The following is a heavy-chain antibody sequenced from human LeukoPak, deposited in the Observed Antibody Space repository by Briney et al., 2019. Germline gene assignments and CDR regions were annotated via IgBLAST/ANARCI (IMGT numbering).Heavy chain of an antibody. J-gene: IGHJ4*02. Sequence: PGGSLRLSCAASGFTFSSYSMNWVRQAPGKGLEWVSSISSSSSYIYYADSVKGRFTISRDSAKNSLYLQMNSLRAEDTAVYYCARDSSLRFLEWLLGYFDYWGQGTLVTVSS. CDR2: ISSSSSYI. D-gene: IGHD3-3*01. V-gene: IGHV3-21*01. CDR3: ARDSSLRFLEWLLGYFDY. CDR1: GFTFSSYS.